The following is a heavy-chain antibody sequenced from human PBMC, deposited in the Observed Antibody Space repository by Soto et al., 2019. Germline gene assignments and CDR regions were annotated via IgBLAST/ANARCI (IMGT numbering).Heavy chain of an antibody. D-gene: IGHD6-13*01. CDR2: IEPSDSYT. CDR3: ASPAGYSSSWPGYYYYYGMDV. CDR1: GYSFTSYW. V-gene: IGHV5-10-1*01. J-gene: IGHJ6*02. Sequence: GESLKISCKGSGYSFTSYWISRVRQMPGKGLEWMGRIEPSDSYTNYSPSFQGHVTISADKSISTAYLQWSSLKASDTAMYYCASPAGYSSSWPGYYYYYGMDVWGQGTTVTDSS.